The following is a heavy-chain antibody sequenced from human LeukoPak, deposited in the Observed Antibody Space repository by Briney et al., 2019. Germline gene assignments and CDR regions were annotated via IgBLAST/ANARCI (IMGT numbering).Heavy chain of an antibody. V-gene: IGHV3-64*01. J-gene: IGHJ4*02. CDR3: ARGPYYDFWSGYGY. CDR2: ISSSGGNT. D-gene: IGHD3-3*01. Sequence: GGSLRLSCAASGFTFSSYAMHWVRQAPGKGLEYVSAISSSGGNTYYANSVKGRFTISRDNSKNTLYLQMGSLRAEDMAVYYCARGPYYDFWSGYGYWGQGTLVTVSS. CDR1: GFTFSSYA.